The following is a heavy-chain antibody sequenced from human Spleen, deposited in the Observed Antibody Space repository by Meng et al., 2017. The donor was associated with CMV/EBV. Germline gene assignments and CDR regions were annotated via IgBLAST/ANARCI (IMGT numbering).Heavy chain of an antibody. J-gene: IGHJ4*02. CDR2: ISSSSTYI. D-gene: IGHD3-22*01. CDR1: GFTFSSYW. CDR3: ARAGHYYDSSGYHY. V-gene: IGHV3-21*01. Sequence: GESLKISCAASGFTFSSYWMSWVRQAPGKGLEWVSSISSSSTYIKYADSVKGRITISRDNAKNSVYLQMHSLRAEDTAVYYCARAGHYYDSSGYHYWDQGTLVTVSS.